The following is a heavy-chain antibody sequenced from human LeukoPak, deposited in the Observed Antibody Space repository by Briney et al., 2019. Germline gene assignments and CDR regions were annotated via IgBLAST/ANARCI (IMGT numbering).Heavy chain of an antibody. CDR2: ISSSSSYI. CDR1: GSTFSSYS. D-gene: IGHD2/OR15-2a*01. Sequence: GGSLRLSCAASGSTFSSYSMNWVRQAPGKGLEWVSSISSSSSYIYYADSVKGRFTISRDNAKNSLYLQMNSLRAGDTAVYYCARDLKSARNYFDYWGQGTLVTVSS. J-gene: IGHJ4*02. CDR3: ARDLKSARNYFDY. V-gene: IGHV3-21*01.